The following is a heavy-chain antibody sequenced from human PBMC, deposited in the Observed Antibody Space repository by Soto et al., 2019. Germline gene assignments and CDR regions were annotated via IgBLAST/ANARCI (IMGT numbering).Heavy chain of an antibody. Sequence: EVQLLESGGGLVQPGGSLRLSCAASGFTFSSYAMSWVRQAPGKGLEWVSAISGSGGSTYYADSVQGRFTISRDNSKNTLYLQMNSLRAEDTAVYYCAADPNYYDSSCLLVDYWGQGTLVTVSS. V-gene: IGHV3-23*01. D-gene: IGHD3-22*01. CDR3: AADPNYYDSSCLLVDY. CDR2: ISGSGGST. CDR1: GFTFSSYA. J-gene: IGHJ4*02.